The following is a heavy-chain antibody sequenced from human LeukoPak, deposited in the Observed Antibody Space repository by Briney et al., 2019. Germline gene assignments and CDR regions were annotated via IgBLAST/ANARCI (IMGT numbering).Heavy chain of an antibody. D-gene: IGHD2-2*02. CDR3: ARSSQLRHCTSTSCYTVEALDV. CDR2: INPNSGAT. CDR1: GYTFTGYY. V-gene: IGHV1-2*02. Sequence: GASVKVSCKASGYTFTGYYMHWVRQAPGRGLEWLGWINPNSGATHCAENFQGRVTMTRETSISTVYMELSSLISDDTAVFYCARSSQLRHCTSTSCYTVEALDVWGQGTTVTVSS. J-gene: IGHJ6*02.